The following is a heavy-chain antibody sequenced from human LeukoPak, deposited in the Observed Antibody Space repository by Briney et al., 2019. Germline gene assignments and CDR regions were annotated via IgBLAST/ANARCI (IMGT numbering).Heavy chain of an antibody. V-gene: IGHV3-23*01. J-gene: IGHJ4*02. Sequence: GGSLRLSCAASGFTFSSYDMRCVRQAPGKGLEWVSGISGSGGSTYYADSLKGRFTISRDNSKNTLDLQMSSLRAEDTAVYYCAKGRGTYGGYPYYFDYWGQGTLVSVSS. CDR3: AKGRGTYGGYPYYFDY. D-gene: IGHD4-23*01. CDR1: GFTFSSYD. CDR2: ISGSGGST.